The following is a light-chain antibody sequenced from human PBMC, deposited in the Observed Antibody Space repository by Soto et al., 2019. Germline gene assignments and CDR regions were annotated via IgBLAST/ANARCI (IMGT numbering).Light chain of an antibody. CDR3: QKYNSAPLT. Sequence: IPMTQSPSSLSASVGDRVTITCRASQSISSYLNWYQQKPGKVPKLLIYAASTLQSGVPSRFSGSGSGTDFTLTISSLQPEDVATYYCQKYNSAPLTFGGGTKVDIK. V-gene: IGKV1-27*01. CDR1: QSISSY. J-gene: IGKJ4*01. CDR2: AAS.